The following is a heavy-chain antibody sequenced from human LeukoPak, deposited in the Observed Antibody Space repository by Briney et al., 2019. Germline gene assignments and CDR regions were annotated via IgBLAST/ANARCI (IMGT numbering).Heavy chain of an antibody. J-gene: IGHJ4*02. CDR3: ALPSVATTPGG. D-gene: IGHD2-21*02. CDR1: GFTFSSYA. V-gene: IGHV3-23*01. Sequence: HPGGSLRLSCAASGFTFSSYAMSWVRQAPGKGLEWVSAISGSGGSTYYADSVKGRFTIPRDNSKNTLYLQMNSLRAEDMAVYYCALPSVATTPGGWGQGTLVTVSS. CDR2: ISGSGGST.